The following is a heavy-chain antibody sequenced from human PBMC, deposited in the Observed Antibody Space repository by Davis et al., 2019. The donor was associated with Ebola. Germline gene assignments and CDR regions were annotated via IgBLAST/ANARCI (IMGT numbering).Heavy chain of an antibody. CDR3: ARPNGWGSGWEYFDY. J-gene: IGHJ4*02. V-gene: IGHV3-66*04. CDR1: GFTLTTYN. D-gene: IGHD6-19*01. Sequence: GGSLRLSCATSGFTLTTYNMNWVRQSPGKGLEWVSTIYAGGRTYYADSVKGRFTISSDDSKNTLYLQMNSLRGEDTAVYYCARPNGWGSGWEYFDYWGQGTLVTVSS. CDR2: IYAGGRT.